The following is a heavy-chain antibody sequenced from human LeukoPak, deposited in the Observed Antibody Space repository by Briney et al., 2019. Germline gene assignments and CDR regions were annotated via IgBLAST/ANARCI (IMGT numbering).Heavy chain of an antibody. CDR1: GGSISSGSYY. Sequence: PSQTLSLTCTVSGGSISSGSYYWSWIRQPAGKGLEWIGRIYTSGSTNYNPSLKSRVTISVDTSKNQFSLKLSSVTAADTAVYYCARRGLRYFDWLLYGGAFDIWGQGTMVTVSS. CDR3: ARRGLRYFDWLLYGGAFDI. V-gene: IGHV4-61*02. CDR2: IYTSGST. J-gene: IGHJ3*02. D-gene: IGHD3-9*01.